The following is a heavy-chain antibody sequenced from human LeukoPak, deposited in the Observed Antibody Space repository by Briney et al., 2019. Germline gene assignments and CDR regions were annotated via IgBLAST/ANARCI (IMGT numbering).Heavy chain of an antibody. CDR1: GFTFSSYI. J-gene: IGHJ5*02. CDR2: ISSNGGST. D-gene: IGHD3-22*01. Sequence: GGSLRLSCSASGFTFSSYIMHWVRQAPGKGLEYVSAISSNGGSTYYADSVKGRFTISRDNSKNTLYLQMSSLRGEDTTVYYCVKDDSYYYDSTTYVAWGQGTLVTVSS. V-gene: IGHV3-64D*06. CDR3: VKDDSYYYDSTTYVA.